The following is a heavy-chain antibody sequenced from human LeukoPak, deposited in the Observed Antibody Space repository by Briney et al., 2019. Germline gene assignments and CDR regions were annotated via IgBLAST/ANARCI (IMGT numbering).Heavy chain of an antibody. J-gene: IGHJ4*02. CDR3: AKCEQLYYYDSSGPLGY. Sequence: ASVKVSCKASGYTFTSYDINWVRQATGQGLEWMGWMNPNSGNTGYAQKFQGRVTMTRNTSISTAYMELSSLRAEDTAVYYCAKCEQLYYYDSSGPLGYWGQGTLVTVSS. CDR2: MNPNSGNT. CDR1: GYTFTSYD. V-gene: IGHV1-8*01. D-gene: IGHD3-22*01.